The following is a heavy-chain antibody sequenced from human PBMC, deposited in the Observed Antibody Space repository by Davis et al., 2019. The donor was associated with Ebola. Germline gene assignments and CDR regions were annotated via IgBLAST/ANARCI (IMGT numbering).Heavy chain of an antibody. CDR1: GFTFSDYY. D-gene: IGHD4-17*01. Sequence: GESLKISCAASGFTFSDYYMSWIRQAPGKGLEWVSYISSSGSTIYYADSVKGRFTISRDNAKNSLYLQMNSLRAEDTAVYYCARDYGDYDGYYYHGMDVWGQGTTVTVSS. V-gene: IGHV3-11*01. CDR3: ARDYGDYDGYYYHGMDV. CDR2: ISSSGSTI. J-gene: IGHJ6*02.